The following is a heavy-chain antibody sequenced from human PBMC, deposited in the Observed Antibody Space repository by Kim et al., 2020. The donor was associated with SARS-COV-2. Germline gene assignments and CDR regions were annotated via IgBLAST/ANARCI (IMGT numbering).Heavy chain of an antibody. Sequence: SETLSLTCTVSGGSISSGGYYWSWIRQHPGKGLEWIGYIYYSGSTYYNPSLKSRVTISVDTSKNQFSLKLSSVTAADTAVYYCARDGYYYGSGSYYNADRGWFDPWGQGTLVTVSS. D-gene: IGHD3-10*01. CDR1: GGSISSGGYY. V-gene: IGHV4-31*03. CDR3: ARDGYYYGSGSYYNADRGWFDP. CDR2: IYYSGST. J-gene: IGHJ5*02.